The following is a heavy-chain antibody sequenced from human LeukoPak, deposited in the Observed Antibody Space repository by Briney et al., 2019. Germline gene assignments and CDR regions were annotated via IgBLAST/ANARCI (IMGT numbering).Heavy chain of an antibody. CDR1: GDSVSSNTPA. Sequence: SQTLSVTCAISGDSVSSNTPAWNWIRQSPSRGLEWLGRTYYRSKWYNDYAVSVRSRITLNPDTAKNQFSLQLNSVTPEDTAVYYCARQQRGAFDYWGQGTLVTVSS. V-gene: IGHV6-1*01. J-gene: IGHJ4*02. CDR2: TYYRSKWYN. CDR3: ARQQRGAFDY. D-gene: IGHD6-13*01.